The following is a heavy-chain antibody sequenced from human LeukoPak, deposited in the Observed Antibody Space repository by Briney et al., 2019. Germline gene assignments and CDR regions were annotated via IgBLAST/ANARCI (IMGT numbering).Heavy chain of an antibody. CDR2: ISSSSSYI. CDR1: RFTFSSYS. V-gene: IGHV3-21*01. CDR3: ASGLVRGAAAGTVDY. D-gene: IGHD6-13*01. J-gene: IGHJ4*02. Sequence: PGGSLRLSCAASRFTFSSYSMNWVRQAPGKGLEWVSSISSSSSYIYYADSAKGRFTISRDNAKNSLYLQMNSLRAEDTAVYYCASGLVRGAAAGTVDYWGQGTLVTVSS.